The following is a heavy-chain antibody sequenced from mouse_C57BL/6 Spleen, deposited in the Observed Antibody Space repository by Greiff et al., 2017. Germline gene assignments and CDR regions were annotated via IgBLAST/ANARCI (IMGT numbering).Heavy chain of an antibody. D-gene: IGHD1-1*01. V-gene: IGHV1-39*01. Sequence: VQLQQSGPELVKPGASVKISCKASGYSFTDYNMNWVKQSNGKSLEWIGVINPNYGTTSYNQKFKGKATLTVDQSSSTACMQLNSLTSEDSAVYNCAALITTVVATRGYAMDYWGQGTSVTVSS. CDR3: AALITTVVATRGYAMDY. J-gene: IGHJ4*01. CDR1: GYSFTDYN. CDR2: INPNYGTT.